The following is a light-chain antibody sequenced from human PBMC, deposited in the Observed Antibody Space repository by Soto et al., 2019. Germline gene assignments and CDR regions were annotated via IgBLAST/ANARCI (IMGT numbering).Light chain of an antibody. J-gene: IGKJ1*01. CDR1: QNISVW. CDR2: DAS. Sequence: PSTLSASVGDGVTITCRASQNISVWLAWYQQRPGKAPKFLIYDASNLETGVPSRFSGSGSGTEFTLTISSLQPDDFATYYCQHYNSYSEAFGQGTKVDIK. CDR3: QHYNSYSEA. V-gene: IGKV1-5*01.